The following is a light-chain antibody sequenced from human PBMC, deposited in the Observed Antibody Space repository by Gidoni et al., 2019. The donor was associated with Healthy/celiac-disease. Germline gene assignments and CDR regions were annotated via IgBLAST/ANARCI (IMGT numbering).Light chain of an antibody. CDR2: AAS. CDR1: QSISSY. V-gene: IGKV1-39*01. CDR3: QQSYSTSSIT. Sequence: DIQMTQSPSSLSASVGDRVTITCRASQSISSYLNWYQQKPGKAPKLLIYAASSLQSGVPSRFSGSGSGTDFTLTISSLQPEDFATYYCQQSYSTSSITFGQRTRLEIK. J-gene: IGKJ5*01.